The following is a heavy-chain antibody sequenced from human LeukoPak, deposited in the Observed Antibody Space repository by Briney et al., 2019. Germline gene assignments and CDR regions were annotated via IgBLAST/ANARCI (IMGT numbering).Heavy chain of an antibody. V-gene: IGHV4-34*01. CDR2: INHSGST. CDR3: ARGPFYGDYVLGY. CDR1: GFTFSSYA. J-gene: IGHJ4*02. D-gene: IGHD4-17*01. Sequence: PGGSLRLSCAASGFTFSSYAMSWVRQPPGKGLEWIGEINHSGSTNYNPSLKSRVTISIDTSKNQFSLKLSSVTAADTAVYYCARGPFYGDYVLGYWGQGTLVTVSS.